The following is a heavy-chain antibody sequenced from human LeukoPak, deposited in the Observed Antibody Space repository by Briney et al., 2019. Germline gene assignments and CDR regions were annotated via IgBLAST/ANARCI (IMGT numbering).Heavy chain of an antibody. D-gene: IGHD3-3*01. CDR3: AKGHYDFWSGPQYNWFDP. V-gene: IGHV4-4*07. Sequence: PSETLSLTCTVSGGSISSYYWSWIRQPAGKGLEWIGRIYTSGSTNYNPSLKSRVTMSVDTSKNQFSLKLSSVTAADTAVYYCAKGHYDFWSGPQYNWFDPWGQGTLVTVSS. J-gene: IGHJ5*02. CDR1: GGSISSYY. CDR2: IYTSGST.